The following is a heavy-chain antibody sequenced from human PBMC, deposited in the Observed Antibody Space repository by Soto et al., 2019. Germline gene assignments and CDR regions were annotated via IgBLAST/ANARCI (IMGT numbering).Heavy chain of an antibody. CDR3: ARGVSAGVDY. Sequence: ASVKVSCKASGCSFTSLDINWVRQTAGRGLEWMGWMQPSTGRTGYAQKFQGRVTMTRDTSINTAYMELTTLTSDDTALYYCARGVSAGVDYWGQGTLVTVSS. CDR1: GCSFTSLD. V-gene: IGHV1-8*01. D-gene: IGHD1-26*01. J-gene: IGHJ4*02. CDR2: MQPSTGRT.